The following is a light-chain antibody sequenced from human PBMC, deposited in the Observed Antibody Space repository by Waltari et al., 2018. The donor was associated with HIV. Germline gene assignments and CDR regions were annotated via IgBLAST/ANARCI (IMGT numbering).Light chain of an antibody. J-gene: IGLJ2*01. Sequence: QSVLTQPPSVSGAPGQRVTISCTGSSSNIGAGFDVHWYQQLPGTAPKLLIYGNSKRPSGVPDRFSDSKSGTSASLASTGLQAEDEADYYCQSYDASLSGVIFGGGTELTVL. CDR3: QSYDASLSGVI. CDR2: GNS. V-gene: IGLV1-40*01. CDR1: SSNIGAGFD.